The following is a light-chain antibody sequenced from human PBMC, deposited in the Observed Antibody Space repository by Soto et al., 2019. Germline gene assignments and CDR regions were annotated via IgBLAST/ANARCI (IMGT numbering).Light chain of an antibody. CDR1: SSDVGGYNY. J-gene: IGLJ3*02. V-gene: IGLV2-14*01. CDR3: SSYTTSSTWV. CDR2: EVS. Sequence: QSALTQPASVSGSPGQSITISCTGTSSDVGGYNYVSWYQQHPGKAPKLIIYEVSNRPSGVSNRFSVSKSDNTASLTISGXXXXXXXDYYCSSYTTSSTWVFGGGTKLTV.